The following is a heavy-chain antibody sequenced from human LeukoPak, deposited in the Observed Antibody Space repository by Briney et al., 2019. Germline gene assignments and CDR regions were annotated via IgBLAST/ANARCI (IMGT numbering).Heavy chain of an antibody. V-gene: IGHV3-30*04. D-gene: IGHD5-24*01. CDR2: ISYDGSNK. CDR1: GFTFSSYA. J-gene: IGHJ3*02. Sequence: PGRSPRLSCAASGFTFSSYAMHWVRQAPGKGLEWVAVISYDGSNKYYADSVKGRFTISRDNSKNTLYLQMNSLRAEDTAVYYCARVGEDGYRTDREDAFDIWGQGTMVTVSS. CDR3: ARVGEDGYRTDREDAFDI.